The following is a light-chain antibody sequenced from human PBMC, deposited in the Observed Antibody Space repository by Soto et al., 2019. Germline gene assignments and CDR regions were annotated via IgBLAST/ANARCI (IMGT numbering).Light chain of an antibody. CDR2: GAS. CDR1: QSVSSSY. Sequence: EILFTQSPGTLSLSPGERATLSCRASQSVSSSYLAWYQQKPGQAPRLLIYGASTRANGIPARFSGSGSGTEFTLTLRSLQSKDFAVYYCQQYNNWHPRTFGQGTKVDIK. V-gene: IGKV3-15*01. CDR3: QQYNNWHPRT. J-gene: IGKJ1*01.